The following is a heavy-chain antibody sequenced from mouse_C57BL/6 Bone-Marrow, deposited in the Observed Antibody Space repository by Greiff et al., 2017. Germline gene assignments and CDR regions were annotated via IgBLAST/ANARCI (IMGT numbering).Heavy chain of an antibody. CDR2: INSDGGST. J-gene: IGHJ4*01. CDR1: GFTFSSYG. D-gene: IGHD1-1*01. CDR3: ARHSNYAMDY. Sequence: EVQLVESGGDLVKPGGSLKLSCAASGFTFSSYGMSWVRQTPDKRLEWVAAINSDGGSTYYPDTMERRFIISRDNTKKTLYLQMSSLRSEDTALYYCARHSNYAMDYWGQGTSVTVSS. V-gene: IGHV5-6*01.